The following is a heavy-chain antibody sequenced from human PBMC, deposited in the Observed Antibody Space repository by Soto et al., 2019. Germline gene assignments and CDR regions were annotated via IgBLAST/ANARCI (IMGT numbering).Heavy chain of an antibody. V-gene: IGHV1-46*01. J-gene: IGHJ6*02. D-gene: IGHD1-1*01. CDR3: AREDTGYSSIYYYYGMDV. CDR1: GYTFTSYY. Sequence: QVQLVQSGAEVKKPGASVKVSCKASGYTFTSYYMHWVRQAPGQGLEWMGIINPSGGSTSYAQKFQGRVTMTRDTSTSTVYMELSSLRSEDTAVYYCAREDTGYSSIYYYYGMDVWGQGTTVTVSS. CDR2: INPSGGST.